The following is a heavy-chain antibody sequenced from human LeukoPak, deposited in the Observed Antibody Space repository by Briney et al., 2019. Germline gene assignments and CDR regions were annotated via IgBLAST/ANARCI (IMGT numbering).Heavy chain of an antibody. J-gene: IGHJ5*02. CDR3: ARALSGLDYYGSGSYEVRNWFDP. Sequence: SETLSLTCTVSGGSISSYYWSWIRQPAGKGLEWIGRIYTSGSTNYNPSLKSRVTMSVDTSKNQFSLKLSSVTAADTAVYYCARALSGLDYYGSGSYEVRNWFDPWGQGTLVTVSS. D-gene: IGHD3-10*01. CDR1: GGSISSYY. CDR2: IYTSGST. V-gene: IGHV4-4*07.